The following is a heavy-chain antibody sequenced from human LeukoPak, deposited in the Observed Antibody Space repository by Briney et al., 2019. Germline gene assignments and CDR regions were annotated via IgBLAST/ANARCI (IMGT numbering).Heavy chain of an antibody. CDR2: INPNSGGT. CDR3: AREALADYYDSSGGFDY. V-gene: IGHV1-2*02. Sequence: ASVKVSCKASGYTFTGYYMHWVRQAPGQGLEWMGWINPNSGGTNYAQKFQGRVTMTRDTSISTAYMELSRLRSDDTAVYYCAREALADYYDSSGGFDYWGQGTLVTVSS. J-gene: IGHJ4*02. D-gene: IGHD3-22*01. CDR1: GYTFTGYY.